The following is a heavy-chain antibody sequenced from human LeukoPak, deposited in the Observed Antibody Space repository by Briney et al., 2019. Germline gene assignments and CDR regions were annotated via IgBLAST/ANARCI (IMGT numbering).Heavy chain of an antibody. Sequence: SETLSLTCTVSGDSISSYYWSWIRQPPGKGLEWIGYIYYSGSANYNPSLKSRVTMSVDTSKNQFSLKLSSVTAADTAVYYCARRYCSGGSCYSGFDYWGQGTLVTVSS. CDR1: GDSISSYY. D-gene: IGHD2-15*01. CDR2: IYYSGSA. V-gene: IGHV4-59*08. J-gene: IGHJ4*02. CDR3: ARRYCSGGSCYSGFDY.